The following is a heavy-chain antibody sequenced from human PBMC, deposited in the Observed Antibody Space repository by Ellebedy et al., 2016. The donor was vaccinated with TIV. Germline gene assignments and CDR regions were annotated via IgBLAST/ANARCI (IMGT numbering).Heavy chain of an antibody. Sequence: GESLKISCAASGFTFSSYGMTWVRQAPGKGLEWVSSISDSGGSTYYADSVKGRFTISRDNSKNMLYLQMNSLRAEDTAVYYCAKESGSGSYGPAEFDYWGQGTLVTVSS. D-gene: IGHD6-19*01. CDR2: ISDSGGST. CDR1: GFTFSSYG. J-gene: IGHJ4*02. CDR3: AKESGSGSYGPAEFDY. V-gene: IGHV3-23*01.